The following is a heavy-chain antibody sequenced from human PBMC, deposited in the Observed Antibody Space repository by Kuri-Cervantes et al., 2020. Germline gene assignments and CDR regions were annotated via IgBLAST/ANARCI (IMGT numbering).Heavy chain of an antibody. Sequence: SVKVSCKASGGTFSSYAISWVRQAPGQGLEWLGGIIPMFQTADYAQKFKGRVSISTDKATGTAFMEIHSLTSEDTAVYYCARAVETVVVDSGGWHSLDSWGQGTQVTVSS. D-gene: IGHD6-19*01. CDR3: ARAVETVVVDSGGWHSLDS. CDR1: GGTFSSYA. J-gene: IGHJ5*01. CDR2: IIPMFQTA. V-gene: IGHV1-69*05.